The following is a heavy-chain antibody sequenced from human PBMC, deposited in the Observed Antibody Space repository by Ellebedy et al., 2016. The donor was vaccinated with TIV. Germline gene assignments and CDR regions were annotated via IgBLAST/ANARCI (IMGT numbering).Heavy chain of an antibody. V-gene: IGHV1-69*13. J-gene: IGHJ3*02. Sequence: SVKVSCXASGGTFSSYAISWVRQAPGQGLEWMGGIIPIFGTANYAQKFQGRVTITADESTSTAYMELSSVTAADTAVYYCARPVYVGDAFDIWGQGTMVTVSS. D-gene: IGHD5/OR15-5a*01. CDR1: GGTFSSYA. CDR2: IIPIFGTA. CDR3: ARPVYVGDAFDI.